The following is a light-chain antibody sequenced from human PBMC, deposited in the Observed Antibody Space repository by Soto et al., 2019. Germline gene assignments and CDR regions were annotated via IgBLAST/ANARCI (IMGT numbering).Light chain of an antibody. J-gene: IGKJ1*01. Sequence: EIVLTQSPGTLSLSPGERATLSCRASQSVSSSDLAWYQPKPGQAPRPLISGASSRATGIPDRFSGSGSGTDVTLTISRLEREDLAVDYCQQYGSSPPRTFGHGTKVEIK. V-gene: IGKV3-20*01. CDR2: GAS. CDR1: QSVSSSD. CDR3: QQYGSSPPRT.